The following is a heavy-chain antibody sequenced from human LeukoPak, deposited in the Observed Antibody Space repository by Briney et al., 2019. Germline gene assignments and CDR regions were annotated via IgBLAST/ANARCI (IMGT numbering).Heavy chain of an antibody. J-gene: IGHJ4*02. D-gene: IGHD1-1*01. CDR2: ISGSGGST. V-gene: IGHV3-23*01. CDR3: AKDQRTPPRPGDY. CDR1: GFTFSSYA. Sequence: GGSLRLSCAASGFTFSSYAMSWVRQAPGKGLEWVSGISGSGGSTYYAYSVKGRFTISRANSKHTLYLQMNSLRAEDTAVYYCAKDQRTPPRPGDYWGQQTLITVSS.